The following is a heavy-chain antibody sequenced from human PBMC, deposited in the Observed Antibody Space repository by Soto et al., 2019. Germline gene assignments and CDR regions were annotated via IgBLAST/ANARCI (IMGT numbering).Heavy chain of an antibody. CDR2: IYWDDDK. D-gene: IGHD6-19*01. CDR1: GFSLSTSGVG. CDR3: AHRLVWYSSGWYNWFDL. Sequence: GSGPTLVNPTQTLTLTCTFSGFSLSTSGVGVGWIRQPPGKALEWLALIYWDDDKRYSPSLKSRLTITKDTSKNQVVLTMTNMDPVDTATYYCAHRLVWYSSGWYNWFDLWGQGTLVPVAS. J-gene: IGHJ5*02. V-gene: IGHV2-5*02.